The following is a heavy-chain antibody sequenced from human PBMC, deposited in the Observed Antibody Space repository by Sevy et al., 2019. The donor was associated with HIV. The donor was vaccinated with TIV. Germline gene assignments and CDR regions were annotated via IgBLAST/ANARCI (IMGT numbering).Heavy chain of an antibody. CDR1: GFTFSDYY. CDR3: AREYSSSWFDFDY. Sequence: GGSLRLSCAASGFTFSDYYMSWIRQAPGKGLEWVSYISSSGSTIYYADSVKGRFTISRDNAKNSLYLQMNSLRAEDTAVYYCAREYSSSWFDFDYRGQGTLVTVSS. J-gene: IGHJ4*02. CDR2: ISSSGSTI. V-gene: IGHV3-11*01. D-gene: IGHD6-13*01.